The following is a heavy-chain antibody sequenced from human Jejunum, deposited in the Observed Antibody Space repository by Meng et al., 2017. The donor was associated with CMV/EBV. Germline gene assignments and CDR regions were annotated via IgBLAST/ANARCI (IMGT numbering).Heavy chain of an antibody. CDR3: ARSAPYVYSSPGV. Sequence: SGFTFINYLMTWLRQAPGTGLGWVAKIKQAGSEKYYVDSVKGRFTISRDNTKNSLYLQMNSLRAEDTAVYSCARSAPYVYSSPGVWGQGTTVTVSS. V-gene: IGHV3-7*01. J-gene: IGHJ6*02. CDR1: GFTFINYL. CDR2: IKQAGSEK. D-gene: IGHD6-19*01.